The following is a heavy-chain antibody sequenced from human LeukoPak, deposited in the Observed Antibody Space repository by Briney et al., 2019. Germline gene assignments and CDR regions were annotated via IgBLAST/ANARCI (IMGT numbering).Heavy chain of an antibody. D-gene: IGHD2-2*01. CDR2: IIPIFGTA. CDR1: GGTFSSYA. CDR3: ARATYCSSTSCYYYYMDV. Sequence: GASVKVSCKASGGTFSSYAISWVRQAPGQGLEWMGGIIPIFGTANYAQKFQGRVTITTDESTSTAYMELSSLRSEDTAVYYCARATYCSSTSCYYYYMDVWGKGTTVTVSS. V-gene: IGHV1-69*05. J-gene: IGHJ6*03.